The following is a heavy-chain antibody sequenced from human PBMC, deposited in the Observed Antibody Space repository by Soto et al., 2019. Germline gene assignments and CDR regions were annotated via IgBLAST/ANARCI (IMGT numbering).Heavy chain of an antibody. Sequence: EVQLVESGGGLVQPGGSLRLSCAASGFSFSYYGMNWVRQAPGKGLEWVSYISTSSSNIYYADSVKGRFTISRDNAKNSLSLQMTSLRAADTAVYYCARATSTGKYYMDVWGKGTTVTVSS. CDR2: ISTSSSNI. J-gene: IGHJ6*03. CDR3: ARATSTGKYYMDV. V-gene: IGHV3-48*01. CDR1: GFSFSYYG. D-gene: IGHD2-2*01.